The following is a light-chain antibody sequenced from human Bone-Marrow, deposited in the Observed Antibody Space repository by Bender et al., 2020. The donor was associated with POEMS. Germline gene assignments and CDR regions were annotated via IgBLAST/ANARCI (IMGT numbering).Light chain of an antibody. Sequence: QSALTQPASVSGSPGQSITISCIGTSSDVGGYNYVYWFQHPPGKAPKLMIYDVSNRPSGVSNRFSGSKSGNTASLTISGLQAGDEADYYCSSYTSSKIYVFGTGTKVTVL. CDR3: SSYTSSKIYV. CDR1: SSDVGGYNY. J-gene: IGLJ1*01. CDR2: DVS. V-gene: IGLV2-14*03.